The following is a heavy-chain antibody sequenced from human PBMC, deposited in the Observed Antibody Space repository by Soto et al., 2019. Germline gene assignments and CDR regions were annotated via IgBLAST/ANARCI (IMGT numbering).Heavy chain of an antibody. CDR2: MNPNSGNT. CDR3: ARELRWFVEHVGFDP. J-gene: IGHJ5*02. Sequence: ASVKVSCKASGYTFTSYDINWVRQATGQGLEWMGWMNPNSGNTGYAQKFQGRVTMTRNTSISTAYMELSSLRSEDTAVYYCARELRWFVEHVGFDPWGQGTLVTVSS. D-gene: IGHD3-10*01. V-gene: IGHV1-8*01. CDR1: GYTFTSYD.